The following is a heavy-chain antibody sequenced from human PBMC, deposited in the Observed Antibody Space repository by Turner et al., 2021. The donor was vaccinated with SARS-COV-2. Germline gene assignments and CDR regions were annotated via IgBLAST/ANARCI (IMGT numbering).Heavy chain of an antibody. J-gene: IGHJ4*02. D-gene: IGHD2-21*02. CDR1: GGSISSYY. CDR2: IYYSGST. CDR3: ARENCGGDCSIDY. Sequence: QVQLQESGPGLVKPSETLSLTCTVSGGSISSYYWSWIRQPPGKGLEWIGYIYYSGSTNHNPSLKSRVTISVDTSKNQFSLKLSSVTAADTAVYYCARENCGGDCSIDYWGQGTLVTVSS. V-gene: IGHV4-59*01.